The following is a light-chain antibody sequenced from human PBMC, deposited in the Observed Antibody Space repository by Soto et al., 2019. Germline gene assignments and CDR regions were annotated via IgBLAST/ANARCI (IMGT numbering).Light chain of an antibody. CDR1: QNISTS. Sequence: QLTHSRSALSASVTDSASNPCRASQNISTSLAWYQHKPGKPPKLLMFDVSNLESGVPSRFSGSGSGTEFTLTVSSLHSDDFATYYCQQYAYSRTFGQGTKWIS. CDR2: DVS. J-gene: IGKJ1*01. V-gene: IGKV1-5*01. CDR3: QQYAYSRT.